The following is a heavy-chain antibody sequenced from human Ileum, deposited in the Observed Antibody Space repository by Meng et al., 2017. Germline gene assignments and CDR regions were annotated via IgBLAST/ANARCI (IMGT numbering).Heavy chain of an antibody. Sequence: QVQLQESGPGLVRPSETLSLSCTVSGASVTTSHYQWGWIRQPPGKGLEWIGYASTNYNPSLKSRLTISLDTSKNQFSLNLSSVTAADTAVYYCARDRFSSGSSNWFDPWGQGTLVTVSS. D-gene: IGHD3-10*01. CDR2: AST. CDR3: ARDRFSSGSSNWFDP. CDR1: GASVTTSHYQ. J-gene: IGHJ5*02. V-gene: IGHV4-61*01.